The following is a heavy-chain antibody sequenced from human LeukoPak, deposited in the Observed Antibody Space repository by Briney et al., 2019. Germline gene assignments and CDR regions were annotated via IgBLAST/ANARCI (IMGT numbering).Heavy chain of an antibody. Sequence: SETLSLTCTVSGYSISSGYYWGWIRQPPGKGLEWIGSIYHSGSTYYNPSLKSRATISVDTSKNQFSLKLSSVTAADTAVYYCARGGNEYSSSWFNWGQGTLVTVSS. CDR3: ARGGNEYSSSWFN. D-gene: IGHD6-13*01. CDR2: IYHSGST. J-gene: IGHJ4*02. V-gene: IGHV4-38-2*02. CDR1: GYSISSGYY.